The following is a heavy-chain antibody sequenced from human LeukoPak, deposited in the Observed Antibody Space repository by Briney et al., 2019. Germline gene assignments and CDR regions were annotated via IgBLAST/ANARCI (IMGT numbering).Heavy chain of an antibody. CDR2: INPNSGGT. D-gene: IGHD2-2*01. CDR3: ARDRAVVPAARNWFDP. CDR1: GYTFTGYY. Sequence: ASVKVSCKASGYTFTGYYMHWVRQAPGQGLEWMGWINPNSGGTNYAQKFQGRVTMTRDTSISTAYMELSRLRSDDTAVYYCARDRAVVPAARNWFDPWGQGTLVTVSS. J-gene: IGHJ5*02. V-gene: IGHV1-2*02.